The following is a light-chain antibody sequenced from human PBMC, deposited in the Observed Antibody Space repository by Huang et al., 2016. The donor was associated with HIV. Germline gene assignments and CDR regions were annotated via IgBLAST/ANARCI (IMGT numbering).Light chain of an antibody. V-gene: IGKV1-NL1*01. CDR3: QQYYSTPPIT. Sequence: DIQMTQSPSSLSASVGDRVTITCRASQGISNSLAWYQQKPGKAPKRLLYAASRLKSGVPSRFSGSGSGTDYTLTISSLQPEEFATYYCQQYYSTPPITFGQGTRLEIK. J-gene: IGKJ5*01. CDR2: AAS. CDR1: QGISNS.